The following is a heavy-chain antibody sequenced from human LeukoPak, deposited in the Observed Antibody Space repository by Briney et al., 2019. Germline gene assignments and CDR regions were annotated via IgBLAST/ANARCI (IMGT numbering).Heavy chain of an antibody. D-gene: IGHD2-15*01. J-gene: IGHJ4*02. Sequence: GGSLRPSCAASGLTFSRYWMTWVRQAPGKGPEWVANIKEDGNEVYSADSVKGLFTISRDNARNSLYLQMNSLRAEDTAVYYCAGSGGGHPYYFDFWGQGTLVTVSS. CDR1: GLTFSRYW. V-gene: IGHV3-7*05. CDR3: AGSGGGHPYYFDF. CDR2: IKEDGNEV.